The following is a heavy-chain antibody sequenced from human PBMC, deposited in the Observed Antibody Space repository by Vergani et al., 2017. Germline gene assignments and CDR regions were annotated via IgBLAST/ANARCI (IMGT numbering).Heavy chain of an antibody. D-gene: IGHD4-17*01. V-gene: IGHV4-4*09. CDR1: GGSISSYY. CDR2: IYTSGST. J-gene: IGHJ6*04. Sequence: QVQLQESGPGLVKPSETLSLTCTVSGGSISSYYWSWIRQPPGKGLEWIGYIYTSGSTNYNPSLKSRVTISVDTSKNQFSLKLSSVTAADTAVYYCASQDYGDYYGMDVWGKGTTVTVSS. CDR3: ASQDYGDYYGMDV.